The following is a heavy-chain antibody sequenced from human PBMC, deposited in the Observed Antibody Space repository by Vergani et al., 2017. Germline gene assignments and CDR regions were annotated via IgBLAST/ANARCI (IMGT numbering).Heavy chain of an antibody. CDR2: ISNDGSNR. CDR1: GFSFSNYG. CDR3: ARDSSGWGYYYYYYGMDV. V-gene: IGHV3-30*03. Sequence: QVQLVESGGGVVQPGRSLRLSCAVSGFSFSNYGMHWVRQAPGKGLEWVAAISNDGSNRYYGDSVRGRFTISRDISKNTLYLQMNSLRGEDTAVYYCARDSSGWGYYYYYYGMDVWGQGTTVTVSS. D-gene: IGHD6-19*01. J-gene: IGHJ6*02.